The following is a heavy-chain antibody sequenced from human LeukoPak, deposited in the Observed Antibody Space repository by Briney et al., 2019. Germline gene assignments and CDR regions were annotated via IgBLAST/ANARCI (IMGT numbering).Heavy chain of an antibody. J-gene: IGHJ3*02. CDR3: AKGDRITIFGVVTEDAFDI. CDR1: GFTFSSYA. V-gene: IGHV3-23*01. Sequence: PGGSLRLSCAASGFTFSSYAMSWVRQAPGKGLEWVSAISASGGSTYYADSVKGRFTISRDNSKNTLYLQMNSLRAEDTAVYYCAKGDRITIFGVVTEDAFDIWGQGTMVTVSS. D-gene: IGHD3-3*01. CDR2: ISASGGST.